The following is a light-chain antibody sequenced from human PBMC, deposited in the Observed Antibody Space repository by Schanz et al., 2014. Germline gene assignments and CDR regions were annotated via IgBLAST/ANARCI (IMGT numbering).Light chain of an antibody. V-gene: IGLV2-11*01. Sequence: QSALTQPRSVSGSPGQSVTISCTGTSSDVGGYNYVSWYQQHPGKAPKLMIYDVSKRPSGVPDRFSGSKSGNTASLTISGLQPDDEADYYCCSYAGSYTFVLFGGGTKLTVL. CDR3: CSYAGSYTFVL. CDR1: SSDVGGYNY. CDR2: DVS. J-gene: IGLJ2*01.